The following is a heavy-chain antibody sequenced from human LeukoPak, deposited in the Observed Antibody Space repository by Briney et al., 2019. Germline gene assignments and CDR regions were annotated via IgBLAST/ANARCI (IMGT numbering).Heavy chain of an antibody. Sequence: SQTLSLTCTVSSGSISNYYWTWIRQHPGKGLEWIGNIYYSGTTYYNPSLKGRVTISVDTSKNQFSLKLSSVTAADTAVYYCARRVPSSGWYGYFDYWGHRTLVTVSS. D-gene: IGHD6-19*01. CDR3: ARRVPSSGWYGYFDY. J-gene: IGHJ4*01. CDR1: SGSISNYY. V-gene: IGHV4-31*03. CDR2: IYYSGTT.